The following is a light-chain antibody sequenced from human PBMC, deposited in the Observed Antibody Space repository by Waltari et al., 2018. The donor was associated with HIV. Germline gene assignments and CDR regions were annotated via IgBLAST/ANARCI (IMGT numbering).Light chain of an antibody. J-gene: IGLJ3*02. CDR2: DNN. CDR3: GTWDSSLSVWV. CDR1: SPNIGNHF. Sequence: QSVLTQPPSVSAAPGQKVTISCSGSSPNIGNHFVSWYQQLPGTAPKLLIYDNNKRPSGIPDRFSGSKSGTSATLGITGLQTGDEADYYCGTWDSSLSVWVFGGGTNLTVL. V-gene: IGLV1-51*01.